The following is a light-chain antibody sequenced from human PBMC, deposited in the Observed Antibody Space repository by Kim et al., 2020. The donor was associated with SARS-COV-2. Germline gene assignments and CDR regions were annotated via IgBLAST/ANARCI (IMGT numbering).Light chain of an antibody. Sequence: QSALTQPASVSGSPGQSITLSCTGTISDVGTYNSVSWHQQQPGKAPKLIIFDVSNRPSGISNRFSGSKSGNTASLTISGLQAEDEAVYFCSSYRSGSTLWVFGGGTQLTVL. CDR2: DVS. CDR1: ISDVGTYNS. CDR3: SSYRSGSTLWV. V-gene: IGLV2-14*03. J-gene: IGLJ3*02.